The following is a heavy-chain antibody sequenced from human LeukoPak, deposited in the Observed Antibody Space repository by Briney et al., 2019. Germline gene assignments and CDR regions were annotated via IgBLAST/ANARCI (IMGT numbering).Heavy chain of an antibody. D-gene: IGHD3-3*01. J-gene: IGHJ4*02. Sequence: GGSPRLSCAASGFTVSSNYMSWVRQAPGKGLEWVSCISDSGGTTYYADSVKGRFTISRDNSKNTLYLQMNSLRAEDTAVYYCAKDLGTGRITIFGVVVLGIDYWGRGPLVTVSS. CDR1: GFTVSSNY. CDR2: ISDSGGTT. V-gene: IGHV3-23*01. CDR3: AKDLGTGRITIFGVVVLGIDY.